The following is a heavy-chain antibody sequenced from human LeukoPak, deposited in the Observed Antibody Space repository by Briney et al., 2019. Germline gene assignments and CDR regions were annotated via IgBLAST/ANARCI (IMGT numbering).Heavy chain of an antibody. CDR3: ARDSGDY. V-gene: IGHV3-30*03. CDR2: ISYDGSNK. CDR1: GFTFSSYG. J-gene: IGHJ4*02. Sequence: GGSLRLSCAASGFTFSSYGMHWVRQAPGKGLEWVAVISYDGSNKYYADSVKGRFTISRDNSKNTLYLQMNSLRAEDTAVYYCARDSGDYWGREPWSPSPQ. D-gene: IGHD3-10*01.